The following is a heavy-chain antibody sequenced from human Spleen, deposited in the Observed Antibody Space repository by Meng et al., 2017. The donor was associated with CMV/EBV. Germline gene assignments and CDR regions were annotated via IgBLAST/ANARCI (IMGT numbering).Heavy chain of an antibody. J-gene: IGHJ6*02. CDR1: SSSIY. CDR2: IVYGGST. CDR3: ARGLAPHYSNYYYYYGMDV. V-gene: IGHV4-39*07. Sequence: SSSIYWVGIRRPRGKGLEWIGSIVYGGSTHFNPPLRSRVSISLDTSKRQFSLTLNSVPAADTAVYYCARGLAPHYSNYYYYYGMDVWGQGTTVTVSS. D-gene: IGHD4-11*01.